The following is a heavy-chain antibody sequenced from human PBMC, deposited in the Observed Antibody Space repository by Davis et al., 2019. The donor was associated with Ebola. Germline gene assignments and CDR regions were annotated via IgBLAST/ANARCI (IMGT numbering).Heavy chain of an antibody. Sequence: PGGSLRLSCAASGFTFSSYWMSWVRQAPGKGLEWVANIKQDGSEKYYVDSVKGRFTISRDNSKNTLYLQMNSLRAEDTAVYYCARERWLSSYYFDYWGQGTLVTVSS. D-gene: IGHD5-24*01. CDR3: ARERWLSSYYFDY. CDR1: GFTFSSYW. V-gene: IGHV3-7*01. CDR2: IKQDGSEK. J-gene: IGHJ4*02.